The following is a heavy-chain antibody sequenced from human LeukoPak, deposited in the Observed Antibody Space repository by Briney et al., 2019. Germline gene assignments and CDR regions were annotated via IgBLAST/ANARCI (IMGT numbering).Heavy chain of an antibody. CDR2: IYYSGST. Sequence: SETLSLTCTVSGGSISSYYWSWIRQPPGKGLEWTGYIYYSGSTNYNPSLKSRVTISVDTSKNQFSLKLSSVTAADTAVYYCARAWGGYSGYPPTMWGQGTLVTVSS. CDR3: ARAWGGYSGYPPTM. D-gene: IGHD5-12*01. V-gene: IGHV4-59*01. CDR1: GGSISSYY. J-gene: IGHJ4*02.